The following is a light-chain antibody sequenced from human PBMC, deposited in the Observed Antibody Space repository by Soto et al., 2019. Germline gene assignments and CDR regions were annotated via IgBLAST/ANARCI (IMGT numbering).Light chain of an antibody. V-gene: IGKV2-30*01. J-gene: IGKJ2*01. CDR3: MQSTHWPPYI. CDR2: YVS. Sequence: EVVMTQSPLSLPVTLGQPASISCRASQSLAYIDGNTYLTWFHQRPGQSPRRLIYYVSNRDSGVPDRFSGSGSGTDFTLKISRVEAEDAGIYYCMQSTHWPPYICGQGTKLEIK. CDR1: QSLAYIDGNTY.